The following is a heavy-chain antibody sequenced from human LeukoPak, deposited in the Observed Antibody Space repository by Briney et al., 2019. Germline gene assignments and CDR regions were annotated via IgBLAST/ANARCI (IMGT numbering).Heavy chain of an antibody. CDR3: AKADSYGGNSQLFDF. CDR1: GFTYNNYA. Sequence: GSLSLSCAASGFTYNNYALHWIRHSPGTGLEWVLGIDGSGDNTYYEDSVKGRFTISRDNSKDTLTLQMNSLRVEDTAVYFCAKADSYGGNSQLFDFWGQGTLVTVSS. CDR2: IDGSGDNT. D-gene: IGHD4-23*01. J-gene: IGHJ4*02. V-gene: IGHV3-23*05.